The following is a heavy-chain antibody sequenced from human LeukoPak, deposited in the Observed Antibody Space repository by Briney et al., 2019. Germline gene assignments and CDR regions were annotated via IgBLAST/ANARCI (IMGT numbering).Heavy chain of an antibody. D-gene: IGHD1-26*01. CDR1: GGSISSGGYY. Sequence: PSETLSLTCTVSGGSISSGGYYWSWIRQPPGKGLEWLGYIYHSGSTYYNPSLKSRVTISVDRSKNQFSLKLSSVTAADTAVYYCARRPRNSGIYLGPSGLDYWGQGTLVTVSS. CDR3: ARRPRNSGIYLGPSGLDY. J-gene: IGHJ4*02. CDR2: IYHSGST. V-gene: IGHV4-30-2*01.